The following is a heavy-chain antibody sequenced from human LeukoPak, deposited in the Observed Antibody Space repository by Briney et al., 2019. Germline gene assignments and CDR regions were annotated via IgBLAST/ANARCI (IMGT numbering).Heavy chain of an antibody. J-gene: IGHJ6*03. Sequence: PGGSLRLSCAASGFSFSTSWMHWVRQAPGKGLVWVSRIKSDGVSTTYADSVKGRFTISRDNAKNTLYLQMNSLRVEDTAVYYCVRDRYYLMHVWGKGTTVTVSS. D-gene: IGHD3-22*01. V-gene: IGHV3-74*01. CDR3: VRDRYYLMHV. CDR2: IKSDGVST. CDR1: GFSFSTSW.